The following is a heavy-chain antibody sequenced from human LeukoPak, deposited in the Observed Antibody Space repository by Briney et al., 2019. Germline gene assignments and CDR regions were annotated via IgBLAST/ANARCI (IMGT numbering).Heavy chain of an antibody. Sequence: SETLSLTRTVSGDSISRYYSTWIRQPPGKGLEWIGYIHYSGHTNYNPSLKSRVTISVDTSKNQFSLKLNSVTAADTAVYYCARYHALYWFDPWGQGTLVTVSS. J-gene: IGHJ5*02. CDR2: IHYSGHT. CDR3: ARYHALYWFDP. CDR1: GDSISRYY. V-gene: IGHV4-59*01. D-gene: IGHD1-14*01.